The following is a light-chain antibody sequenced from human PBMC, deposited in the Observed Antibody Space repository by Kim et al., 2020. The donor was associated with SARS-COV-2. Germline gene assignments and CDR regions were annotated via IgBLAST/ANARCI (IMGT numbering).Light chain of an antibody. CDR1: SSDVGGYNF. CDR2: DVS. V-gene: IGLV2-14*01. Sequence: LTQPASVSGSSGQSITISCTGTSSDVGGYNFVSWYQQHPGKAPKFMIFDVSKRPSGVSNRFSGSKSGNTASLTISGLQPEDEADYYCSSYASSSTWVFGGGTQLTVL. CDR3: SSYASSSTWV. J-gene: IGLJ3*02.